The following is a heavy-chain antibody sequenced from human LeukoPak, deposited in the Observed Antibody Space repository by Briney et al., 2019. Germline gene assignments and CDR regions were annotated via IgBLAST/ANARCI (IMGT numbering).Heavy chain of an antibody. CDR2: ISGSGGST. D-gene: IGHD2-15*01. CDR3: AKVLLARAYYYGMDV. Sequence: PRGSLRLSCAASGFTISRNYMSWVRQAPGKGLEWVSAISGSGGSTYYADSVRGRFTISRDNSKNTLYLQMNSLRVEDTTVYYCAKVLLARAYYYGMDVWGQGTTVTVSS. J-gene: IGHJ6*02. V-gene: IGHV3-23*01. CDR1: GFTISRNY.